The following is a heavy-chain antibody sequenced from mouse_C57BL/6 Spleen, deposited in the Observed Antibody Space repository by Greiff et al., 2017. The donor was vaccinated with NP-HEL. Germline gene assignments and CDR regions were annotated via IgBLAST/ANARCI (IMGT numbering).Heavy chain of an antibody. CDR3: ARPYDYPFFDV. D-gene: IGHD2-4*01. CDR1: GYTFTSYW. V-gene: IGHV1-69*01. Sequence: QVQLQQPGAELVMPGASVKLSCKASGYTFTSYWMHWVKQRPGQGLEWIGEIDPSDSYTNYNQKFKGKSTLTVDKSSSTAYMQLSSLTSEDSAVYYCARPYDYPFFDVWGTGTTVTVSS. CDR2: IDPSDSYT. J-gene: IGHJ1*03.